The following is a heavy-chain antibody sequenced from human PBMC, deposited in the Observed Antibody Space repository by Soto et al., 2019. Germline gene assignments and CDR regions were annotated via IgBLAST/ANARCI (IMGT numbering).Heavy chain of an antibody. J-gene: IGHJ6*02. CDR3: SADGRLVIYWGRYYYYGMDV. Sequence: QMQLVQSGPEVKKPGTSVKVSCKASGFTFTSSAVQWVRQARGQRLEWIGWIVVGSGNTNYAQKFQDRVTITRDMYTSTAYMELSSLRSEDTSVYYGSADGRLVIYWGRYYYYGMDVWGQGTTVTVSS. V-gene: IGHV1-58*01. D-gene: IGHD7-27*01. CDR2: IVVGSGNT. CDR1: GFTFTSSA.